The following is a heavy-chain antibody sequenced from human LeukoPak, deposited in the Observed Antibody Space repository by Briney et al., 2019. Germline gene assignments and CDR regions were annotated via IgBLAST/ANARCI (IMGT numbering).Heavy chain of an antibody. CDR1: GYTFTSYG. Sequence: GASVKVSCKASGYTFTSYGISWVRRAPGQGLEWMGWISGYNGNTNYAQKLQGRVTMTTDTSTSTAYMELRSLRSDDTAVYYCARDDYDSSVPIYFQHWGQGTLVTVSS. CDR3: ARDDYDSSVPIYFQH. V-gene: IGHV1-18*01. J-gene: IGHJ1*01. CDR2: ISGYNGNT. D-gene: IGHD3-22*01.